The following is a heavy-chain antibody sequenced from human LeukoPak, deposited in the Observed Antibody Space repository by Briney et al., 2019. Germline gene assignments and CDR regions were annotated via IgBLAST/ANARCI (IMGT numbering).Heavy chain of an antibody. V-gene: IGHV4-31*03. CDR2: IYYSGST. D-gene: IGHD2-15*01. CDR3: TRGGPAENYCSGGSCYSGGYYYYGMDV. Sequence: SETLSLTCTVSGGSISSGGYYWSWIRQHPGKGLEWIGYIYYSGSTYYNPSLKSRVTISVDTSKNQFSLKLSSVTAADTAVYYCTRGGPAENYCSGGSCYSGGYYYYGMDVWGQGTTVTVSS. CDR1: GGSISSGGYY. J-gene: IGHJ6*02.